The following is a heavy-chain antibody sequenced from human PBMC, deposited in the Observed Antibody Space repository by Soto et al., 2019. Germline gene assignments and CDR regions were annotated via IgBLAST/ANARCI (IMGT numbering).Heavy chain of an antibody. V-gene: IGHV3-30*03. Sequence: QVQLVESGGGVVQPGGSLRLSCAASGFTFSNYGMHWVRQAPGKGLEWVAVISYDGSNKYYAHSVKGRFTISRDNSKNTLYLQMNSLTTEDTAVYYCARDWVWFGAHPIDYWGQGTLVTVSS. D-gene: IGHD3-10*01. J-gene: IGHJ4*02. CDR2: ISYDGSNK. CDR1: GFTFSNYG. CDR3: ARDWVWFGAHPIDY.